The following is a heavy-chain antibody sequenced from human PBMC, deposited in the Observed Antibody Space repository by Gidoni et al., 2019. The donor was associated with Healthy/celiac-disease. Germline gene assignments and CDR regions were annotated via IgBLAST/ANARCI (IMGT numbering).Heavy chain of an antibody. V-gene: IGHV3-23*01. D-gene: IGHD6-13*01. Sequence: EVQLLESGGGLVQPGGSVRLSCAASGLTFSSYAMSWVRQAPGKGLGCVSAIRGSGGSTYYADAVKVRFTISRDNSNNTLYLQMNSLRAEDTAVYYCAKELAAAGLDYWGQGTLVTVSS. J-gene: IGHJ4*02. CDR2: IRGSGGST. CDR1: GLTFSSYA. CDR3: AKELAAAGLDY.